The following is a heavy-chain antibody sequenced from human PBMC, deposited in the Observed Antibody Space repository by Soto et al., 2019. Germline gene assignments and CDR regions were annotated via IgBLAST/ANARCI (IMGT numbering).Heavy chain of an antibody. D-gene: IGHD5-18*01. V-gene: IGHV1-69*13. CDR1: GGTFSSYA. J-gene: IGHJ4*02. Sequence: ASVKVSCKASGGTFSSYAISWVRQAPGQGLEWMGGIIPIFGTANYAQKFQGRVTITADESTSTAYMELSSLRSEDTAVYYCARGEFRVDTAMVRRGFDYWGQGTLVTVSS. CDR2: IIPIFGTA. CDR3: ARGEFRVDTAMVRRGFDY.